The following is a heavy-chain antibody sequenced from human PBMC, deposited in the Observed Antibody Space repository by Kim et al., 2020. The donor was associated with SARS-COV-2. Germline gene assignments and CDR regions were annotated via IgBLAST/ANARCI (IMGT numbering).Heavy chain of an antibody. Sequence: SETLSLTCSVSGGSINSGDYYWSWIRQPAGKGLEWIGRIHGSGSTNYNPSLNSRVTISVDTSKNQFSLKLTSVNAADTAVYYCARVPKIASGGTSFDYWGQGTLVIVSS. J-gene: IGHJ4*02. V-gene: IGHV4-61*02. CDR1: GGSINSGDYY. D-gene: IGHD6-13*01. CDR3: ARVPKIASGGTSFDY. CDR2: IHGSGST.